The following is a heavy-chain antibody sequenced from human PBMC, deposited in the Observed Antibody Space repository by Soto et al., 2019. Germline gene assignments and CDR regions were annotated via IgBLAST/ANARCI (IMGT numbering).Heavy chain of an antibody. CDR2: ISAYNGNT. J-gene: IGHJ5*02. CDR3: ARRLNSGSFDH. V-gene: IGHV1-18*04. CDR1: GYTFTSYG. D-gene: IGHD6-13*01. Sequence: ASVKVSCKASGYTFTSYGISWVRQAPGQGLEWMGWISAYNGNTNYAQKIQGRVTMTTDTSTSTAYMELRSLSSVTASDTAVYYCARRLNSGSFDHWGQGTLVTVSS.